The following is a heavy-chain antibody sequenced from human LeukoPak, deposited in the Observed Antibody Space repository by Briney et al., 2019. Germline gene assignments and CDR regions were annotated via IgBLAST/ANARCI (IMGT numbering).Heavy chain of an antibody. Sequence: GGSLRLSCAASGFTFSSYAMSRVRQAPGKGLEWVSAISGSGGSTYYADSVKGRFTISRDNSKNALYLQMNSLRAEDTAVYYCAKDLLRYYGSGSTLFDPWGQGALVTVSS. CDR2: ISGSGGST. CDR3: AKDLLRYYGSGSTLFDP. V-gene: IGHV3-23*01. CDR1: GFTFSSYA. J-gene: IGHJ5*02. D-gene: IGHD3-10*01.